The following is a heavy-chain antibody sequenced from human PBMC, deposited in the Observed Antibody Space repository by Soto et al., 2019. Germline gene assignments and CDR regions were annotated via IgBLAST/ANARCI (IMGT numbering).Heavy chain of an antibody. CDR2: ISGSGGST. CDR1: GFTFSSYA. D-gene: IGHD2-2*01. V-gene: IGHV3-23*01. Sequence: GGSLRLSCAASGFTFSSYAMSWVRQAPGKGLEWVSAISGSGGSTYYADSVKGRFTISRDNSKNTLYLQMNSLRAEDTAVYYCAKDRGSCSSTSGHERFVYWGHGTRFTVSS. J-gene: IGHJ4*01. CDR3: AKDRGSCSSTSGHERFVY.